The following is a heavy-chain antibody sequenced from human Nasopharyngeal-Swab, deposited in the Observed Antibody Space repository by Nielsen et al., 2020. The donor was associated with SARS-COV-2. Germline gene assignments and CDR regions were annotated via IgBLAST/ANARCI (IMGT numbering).Heavy chain of an antibody. CDR3: AKEGGGGNYLYYYYYGMDV. Sequence: WIRQPPGKGLEWVPGISGSGGHIHYADSVRGRFTISRDNSKNTLYLQMNSLRDEDTAVYYCAKEGGGGNYLYYYYYGMDVWGQGTTVTVSS. D-gene: IGHD1-26*01. CDR2: ISGSGGHI. J-gene: IGHJ6*02. V-gene: IGHV3-23*01.